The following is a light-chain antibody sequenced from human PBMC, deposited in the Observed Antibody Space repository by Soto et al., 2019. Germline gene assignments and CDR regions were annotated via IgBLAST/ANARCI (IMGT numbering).Light chain of an antibody. CDR3: QQYSSLPHT. CDR1: QSVTNRY. Sequence: ESVLTQSPGTLSLSPGERATLSCSASQSVTNRYFAWYQQRPGQAPRLLIYGISNRATGIPDRFSGSGSGTDFTLTISRLETEDFVVYYCQQYSSLPHTFGQGTKLEVK. V-gene: IGKV3-20*01. J-gene: IGKJ2*01. CDR2: GIS.